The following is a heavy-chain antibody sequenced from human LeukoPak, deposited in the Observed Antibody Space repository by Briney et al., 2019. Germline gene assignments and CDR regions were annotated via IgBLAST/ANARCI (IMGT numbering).Heavy chain of an antibody. D-gene: IGHD3-9*01. CDR2: IPYDGSNK. J-gene: IGHJ4*02. Sequence: GRSLRLSCAASGFTFSSYAMHWVRQAPGKGLEWVAVIPYDGSNKYYADSVKGRFTISRDNSKNTLYLQMNSLRAEDTAVYYCARAVLSYYDILTGYPDYWGQGTLVTVSS. CDR3: ARAVLSYYDILTGYPDY. CDR1: GFTFSSYA. V-gene: IGHV3-30*01.